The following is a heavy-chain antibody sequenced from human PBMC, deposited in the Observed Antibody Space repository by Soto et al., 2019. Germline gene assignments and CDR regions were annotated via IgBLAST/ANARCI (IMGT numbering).Heavy chain of an antibody. J-gene: IGHJ4*02. Sequence: ASVKVSCKASGYPFTSYYMHWVRQAPGQGLEWMGIINPGDATTHYPQRFQGRVTMTRDTSTSTVYMEVSSLRSEDTAVYYCVRVSPFLTGPDYWGQGTLVTVSS. V-gene: IGHV1-46*03. CDR1: GYPFTSYY. CDR3: VRVSPFLTGPDY. D-gene: IGHD3-9*01. CDR2: INPGDATT.